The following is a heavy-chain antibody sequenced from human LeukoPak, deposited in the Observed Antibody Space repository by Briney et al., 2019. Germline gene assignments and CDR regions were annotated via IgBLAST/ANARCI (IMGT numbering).Heavy chain of an antibody. CDR1: SYSISSGYY. Sequence: SETLSLTCAVSSYSISSGYYWGWIRQPPGKGLEWIGSICHSGSTYYNPSLKSRVTISVDTSKNQFSLKLSSVTAADTAVYYCARNVGGYCGSSSCYSFDVWGQGTMVTVSS. CDR3: ARNVGGYCGSSSCYSFDV. CDR2: ICHSGST. D-gene: IGHD2-2*02. J-gene: IGHJ3*01. V-gene: IGHV4-38-2*01.